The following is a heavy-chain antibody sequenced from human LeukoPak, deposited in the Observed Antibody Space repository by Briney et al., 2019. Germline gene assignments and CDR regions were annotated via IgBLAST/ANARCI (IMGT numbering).Heavy chain of an antibody. CDR2: IIPIFGTA. V-gene: IGHV1-69*05. Sequence: GSSVTVSCTASGGTFSIYAISWVRQAPGQGLEWMGGIIPIFGTANYAQKFQGRVTITTDESTSTAYMELSSLRSEDTAVYYCARGYYYDSSGYYGPFDYWGQGTLVTVSS. D-gene: IGHD3-22*01. J-gene: IGHJ4*02. CDR1: GGTFSIYA. CDR3: ARGYYYDSSGYYGPFDY.